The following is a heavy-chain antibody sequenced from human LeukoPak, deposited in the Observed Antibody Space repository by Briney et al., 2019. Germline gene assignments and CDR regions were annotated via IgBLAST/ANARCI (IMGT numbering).Heavy chain of an antibody. D-gene: IGHD6-6*01. CDR3: ARVAARPYYYYGMDV. V-gene: IGHV4-34*01. CDR1: GGSSSGYY. CDR2: INHSGST. Sequence: SETLSLTCAVYGGSSSGYYWSWIRQPPGKGLEWIGEINHSGSTNYNPSLKSRVTISVDTSKNQFSLKLSSVTAADTAVYYCARVAARPYYYYGMDVWGQGTTVTVSS. J-gene: IGHJ6*02.